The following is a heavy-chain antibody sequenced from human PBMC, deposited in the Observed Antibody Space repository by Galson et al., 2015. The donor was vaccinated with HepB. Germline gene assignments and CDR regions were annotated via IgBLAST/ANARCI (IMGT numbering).Heavy chain of an antibody. D-gene: IGHD2-2*02. V-gene: IGHV4-4*07. CDR1: GGSISTYY. CDR2: IYSSGGT. CDR3: ARDVDRRYCSSSSCSTDTFHS. J-gene: IGHJ4*02. Sequence: LSLTCTVSGGSISTYYWSWIRQPAGKGLEWIGRIYSSGGTGYNPSLNSRVTMSVDTSKNQFSLRLSSVTAADTAVYYCARDVDRRYCSSSSCSTDTFHSWGQGPLVTVSS.